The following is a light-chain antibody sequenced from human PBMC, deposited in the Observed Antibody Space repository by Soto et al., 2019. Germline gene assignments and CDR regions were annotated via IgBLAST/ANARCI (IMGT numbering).Light chain of an antibody. V-gene: IGKV3-15*01. CDR2: GES. J-gene: IGKJ3*01. Sequence: EIVMTQSPPTLSVSPGERATLSCRASQNVGSNLAWYQQKPGQAPRLLVYGESARAAGFPATFSGSESGTEFTLTISSLQSEDFAVYYCQQYDKWPFTFGPGTKVDI. CDR1: QNVGSN. CDR3: QQYDKWPFT.